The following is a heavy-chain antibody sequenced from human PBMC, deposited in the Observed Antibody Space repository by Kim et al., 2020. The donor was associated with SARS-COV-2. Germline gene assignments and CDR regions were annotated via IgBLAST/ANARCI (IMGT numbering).Heavy chain of an antibody. CDR1: GYIFSTYH. CDR3: AREQTAGFYNY. CDR2: INPVGGKT. Sequence: ASVKVSCKASGYIFSTYHMHWVRQAPGQGLEWMGIINPVGGKTYYAEKFQGRFTVTTDTSASTVYMDLSSLKSEDTAIYYCAREQTAGFYNYWGQGTLVTVSS. J-gene: IGHJ4*02. V-gene: IGHV1-46*01. D-gene: IGHD3-9*01.